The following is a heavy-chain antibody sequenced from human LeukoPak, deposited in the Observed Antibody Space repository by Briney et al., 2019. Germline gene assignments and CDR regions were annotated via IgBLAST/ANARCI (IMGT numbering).Heavy chain of an antibody. Sequence: GESLKISCKGSGYSFTSYWIGWVRQVPGKGLEWMGIIYPGDSDTRYSPSFQGHVTISADKSITTAFLQWSSLKASDTAMYYCARVYGSGSLDYWGQGTLVTVSS. V-gene: IGHV5-51*01. CDR1: GYSFTSYW. D-gene: IGHD3-10*01. J-gene: IGHJ4*02. CDR3: ARVYGSGSLDY. CDR2: IYPGDSDT.